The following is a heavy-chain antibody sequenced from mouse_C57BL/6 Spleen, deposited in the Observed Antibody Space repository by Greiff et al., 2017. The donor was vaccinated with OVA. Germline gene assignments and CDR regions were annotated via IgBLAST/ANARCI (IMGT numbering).Heavy chain of an antibody. J-gene: IGHJ4*01. Sequence: EVQLVESGGGLVKPGGSLKLSCAASGFTFSDYGMHWVRQAPEKGLEWVAYISSGSSTIYYADTVKGRFTISRDNAKNTLFLQMTSLRSEDTAMYYCATPYYYGSSYYAMDYWGQGTSVTVSS. CDR2: ISSGSSTI. CDR3: ATPYYYGSSYYAMDY. CDR1: GFTFSDYG. V-gene: IGHV5-17*01. D-gene: IGHD1-1*01.